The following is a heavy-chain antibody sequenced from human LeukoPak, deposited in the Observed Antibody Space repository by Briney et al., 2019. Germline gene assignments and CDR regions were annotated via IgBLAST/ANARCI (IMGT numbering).Heavy chain of an antibody. CDR3: ASQGGVGGY. D-gene: IGHD2-8*02. CDR2: IGGSGGST. CDR1: GFTFSSYT. J-gene: IGHJ4*02. V-gene: IGHV3-23*01. Sequence: GGSLRLSCAASGFTFSSYTMSWVRQVPGKGLEWVSAIGGSGGSTYYADSVKGRFTISGDNSKNTLSLQMNSLRAEDTALYYCASQGGVGGYWGQGTLVTVSS.